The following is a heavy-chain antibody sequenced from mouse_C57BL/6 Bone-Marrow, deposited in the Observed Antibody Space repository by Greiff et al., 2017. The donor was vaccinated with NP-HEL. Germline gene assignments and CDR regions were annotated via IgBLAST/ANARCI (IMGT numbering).Heavy chain of an antibody. CDR3: AREGYCCGSHRYYFGD. J-gene: IGHJ2*01. Sequence: DVQLVESGGGLVKPGGSLKLSCAASGFTFSSYAMSWVRQTPEKRLEWVATISDGGSYTYYPDNVKGRFTISGDNAKNNLYLQRSHLKSEDAAMDDCAREGYCCGSHRYYFGDWGQGATVTVCS. CDR1: GFTFSSYA. D-gene: IGHD1-1*02. V-gene: IGHV5-4*01. CDR2: ISDGGSYT.